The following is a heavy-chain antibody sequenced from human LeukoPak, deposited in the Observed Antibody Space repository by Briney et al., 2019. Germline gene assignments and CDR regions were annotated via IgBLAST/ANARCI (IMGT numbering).Heavy chain of an antibody. J-gene: IGHJ4*02. V-gene: IGHV1-69*04. Sequence: SVKVSCKASGGTFSSYAISWVRQAPGQGLEWMGRIIPILGIANYAQKFQGRVTMTRDTSTSTVYMELSSLRSEDTAVYYCASGWELHSYFDYWGQGTLVTVSS. CDR1: GGTFSSYA. D-gene: IGHD1-26*01. CDR3: ASGWELHSYFDY. CDR2: IIPILGIA.